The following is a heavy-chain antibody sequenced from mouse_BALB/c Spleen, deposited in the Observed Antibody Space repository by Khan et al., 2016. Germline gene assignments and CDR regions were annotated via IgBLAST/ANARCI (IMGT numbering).Heavy chain of an antibody. CDR3: ACFYGSFFDY. D-gene: IGHD2-2*01. J-gene: IGHJ2*01. CDR1: GDSITSGY. Sequence: EVQLQESGPSLVKPSQTLSLTCSVTGDSITSGYWNWIRKFPGNKLEYMGYISYSGSTYYNPPLKSGISITRDTSKYHYYLQLNSVTTEDTATYYCACFYGSFFDYWGQGTTLTVSS. V-gene: IGHV3-8*02. CDR2: ISYSGST.